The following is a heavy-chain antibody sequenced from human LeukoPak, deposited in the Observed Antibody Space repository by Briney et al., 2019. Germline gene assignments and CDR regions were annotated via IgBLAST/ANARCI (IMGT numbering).Heavy chain of an antibody. CDR3: ARGGDYVPWFDP. Sequence: PSETLSLTCAVYGGSFSGYYWSWIRQPQGKGLEWIGEINHSGSTNYNPSLKSRVTISVDTSKNQFSLKLSSVTAADTAVYYCARGGDYVPWFDPWGQGTLVTVSS. J-gene: IGHJ5*02. CDR1: GGSFSGYY. V-gene: IGHV4-34*01. CDR2: INHSGST. D-gene: IGHD4-17*01.